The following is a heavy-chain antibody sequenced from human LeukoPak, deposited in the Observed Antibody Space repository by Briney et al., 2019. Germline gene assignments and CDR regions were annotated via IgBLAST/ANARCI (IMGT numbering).Heavy chain of an antibody. CDR1: GFTFSSYN. Sequence: GGSLRLSCAVSGFTFSSYNMNWVRQAPGKGLEWVSYISSSSSTIYYADSVRGRFTISRDNAKNSLYLQMNSLRAEDTAVYYCASSIHCSGGTCYVPWGQGTLVTVSS. J-gene: IGHJ4*02. V-gene: IGHV3-48*01. CDR2: ISSSSSTI. CDR3: ASSIHCSGGTCYVP. D-gene: IGHD2-15*01.